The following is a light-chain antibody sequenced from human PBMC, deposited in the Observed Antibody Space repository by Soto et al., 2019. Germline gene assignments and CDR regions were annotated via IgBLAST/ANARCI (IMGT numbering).Light chain of an antibody. CDR1: QSVSYS. CDR3: QQYYDWPQFT. Sequence: EIVMTQSPATLSVSPGERATLSCRASQSVSYSLAWYQQKPGQGPRFLIFGASTRAPGIPARFSGSGSGTEFTLTISSLQSEDFAIYYWQQYYDWPQFTFGGGTKVEIK. J-gene: IGKJ4*01. V-gene: IGKV3-15*01. CDR2: GAS.